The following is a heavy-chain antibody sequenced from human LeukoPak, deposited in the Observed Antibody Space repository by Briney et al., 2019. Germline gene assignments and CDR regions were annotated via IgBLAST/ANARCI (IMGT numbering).Heavy chain of an antibody. D-gene: IGHD2-2*01. CDR2: VHRSGST. CDR3: ARDRVPAADY. CDR1: GDSISRSTYY. J-gene: IGHJ4*02. Sequence: SETLSLTCTVSGDSISRSTYYWGWIRQPPGKALEWIGTVHRSGSTYHNPSLKSRVTISIDTSKNQFSLKLTSVTAEDTAVYYCARDRVPAADYWGRGTLVTVSS. V-gene: IGHV4-39*07.